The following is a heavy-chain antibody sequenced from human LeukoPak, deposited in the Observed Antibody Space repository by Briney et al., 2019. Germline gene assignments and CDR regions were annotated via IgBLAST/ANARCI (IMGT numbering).Heavy chain of an antibody. D-gene: IGHD6-19*01. Sequence: GGSLRLSCAASGTFSSSWMHWVREVPGKGLVWVSRLNRVGRRINYADSATGRFTISRDNAENTLYLQMNSLRVEDTAVYYCARGVAGTLDYWGQGTLVTVSS. CDR3: ARGVAGTLDY. CDR2: LNRVGRRI. J-gene: IGHJ4*02. V-gene: IGHV3-74*01. CDR1: GTFSSSW.